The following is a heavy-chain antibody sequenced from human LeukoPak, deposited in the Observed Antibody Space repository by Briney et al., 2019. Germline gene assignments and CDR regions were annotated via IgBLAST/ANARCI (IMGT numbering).Heavy chain of an antibody. CDR1: GGSISSYY. J-gene: IGHJ6*03. CDR2: IYYSGST. CDR3: AGDTHYYYYYMDV. V-gene: IGHV4-59*01. Sequence: LETLSLTCTVSGGSISSYYWSWIRQPPGKGLEWIGYIYYSGSTNYNPSLKSRVTISVDTSKNQFSLKLSSVTAADTAVYYCAGDTHYYYYYMDVWGKGTTVTVSS.